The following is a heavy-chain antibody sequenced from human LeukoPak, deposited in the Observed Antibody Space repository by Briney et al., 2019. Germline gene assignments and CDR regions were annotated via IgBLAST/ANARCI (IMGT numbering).Heavy chain of an antibody. D-gene: IGHD4-23*01. CDR2: IYYSGST. CDR1: GGSISSYY. Sequence: SETLSLTCTVSGGSISSYYWSWIRQPPGKGLEWIGYIYYSGSTNYNPSLESRVTISVDTSRNQFSLKLSSVTAADTAVYYCASGGSSLTDISAFDIWGQGTMVTVSS. J-gene: IGHJ3*02. V-gene: IGHV4-59*01. CDR3: ASGGSSLTDISAFDI.